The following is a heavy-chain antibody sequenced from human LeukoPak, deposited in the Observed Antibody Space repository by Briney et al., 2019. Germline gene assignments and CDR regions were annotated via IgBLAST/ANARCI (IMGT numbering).Heavy chain of an antibody. Sequence: SETLSLTCTVSGGSISSYYWSWIRQPAGKGLEWIGRIYTSGSTNYNPSLKSRVTMSVDTSKNQFSLKLSSVTAADTAVYCCARDGVFASRYYYYGMDVWGQGTTVTVSS. CDR2: IYTSGST. CDR3: ARDGVFASRYYYYGMDV. D-gene: IGHD6-13*01. V-gene: IGHV4-4*07. J-gene: IGHJ6*02. CDR1: GGSISSYY.